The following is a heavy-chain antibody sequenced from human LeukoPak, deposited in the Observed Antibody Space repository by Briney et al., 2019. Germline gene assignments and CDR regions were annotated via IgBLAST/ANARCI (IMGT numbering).Heavy chain of an antibody. J-gene: IGHJ4*02. V-gene: IGHV3-7*05. CDR2: ITQDGSDK. CDR1: GFTFSSYW. Sequence: PGGSLRLSCAASGFTFSSYWMSWVRQAPGKGLEWVAKITQDGSDKYYVGSVKGRFTVSRDNAQNSLYLQMHSLRAEDTAIYYCARKWSSSWSSFDYWGQGTLVTVSS. CDR3: ARKWSSSWSSFDY. D-gene: IGHD6-13*01.